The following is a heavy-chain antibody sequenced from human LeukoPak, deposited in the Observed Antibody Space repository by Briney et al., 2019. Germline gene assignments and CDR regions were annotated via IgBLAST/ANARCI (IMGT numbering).Heavy chain of an antibody. CDR2: ISDSGGST. Sequence: PGVSLRLSCAVSGFSLSRYAMSWVRKAPGKGLEWVSAISDSGGSTYYADSVKGRFTISRDNSRNTLYLQMNTLRAEDTAVYYCAKCRGSSWSDYFDYWGQGTLVTVSS. CDR1: GFSLSRYA. D-gene: IGHD6-13*01. J-gene: IGHJ4*02. V-gene: IGHV3-23*01. CDR3: AKCRGSSWSDYFDY.